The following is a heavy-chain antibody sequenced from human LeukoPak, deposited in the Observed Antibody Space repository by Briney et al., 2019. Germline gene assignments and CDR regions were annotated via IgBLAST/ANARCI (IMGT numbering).Heavy chain of an antibody. CDR3: AKESGYSAYNSLEA. CDR2: ISGSGDTP. CDR1: GFRFSDFT. D-gene: IGHD5-12*01. J-gene: IGHJ5*02. V-gene: IGHV3-23*01. Sequence: PGGSLRLSCAASGFRFSDFTMTWVRQAPGKGLEWVSSISGSGDTPWYADSVKGRFYISRDNSKNTLYLQMNDLRVDDTALYFCAKESGYSAYNSLEAWGQGTPVTVSS.